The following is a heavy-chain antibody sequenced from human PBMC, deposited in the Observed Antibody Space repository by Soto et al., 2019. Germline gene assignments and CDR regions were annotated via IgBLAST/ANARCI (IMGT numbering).Heavy chain of an antibody. D-gene: IGHD5-18*01. Sequence: HVALVQSGADVKKPGASVTISCKASGYTFTDYALHWVRQAPGQRLEWMGWMNAGVGNTLYSQKFQGRITITSDTSARTAYMELTSLKSEDTAIYYCARDTGYTFGSLNYWGPGTLVTVSS. CDR1: GYTFTDYA. V-gene: IGHV1-3*01. CDR3: ARDTGYTFGSLNY. J-gene: IGHJ4*02. CDR2: MNAGVGNT.